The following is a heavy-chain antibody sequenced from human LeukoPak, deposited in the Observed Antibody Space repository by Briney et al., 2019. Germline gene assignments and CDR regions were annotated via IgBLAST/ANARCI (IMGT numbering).Heavy chain of an antibody. CDR1: GFIFSSYA. Sequence: GGSLRLSSAASGFIFSSYAMSWVRQAPGKGLEWVSVISGSGGSTYYADSVKGRFTISRDNSENTLYLQMNSLRAEDTAVYYCAKQVGYTYGYIDYWGQGTLVTVSS. CDR3: AKQVGYTYGYIDY. V-gene: IGHV3-23*01. D-gene: IGHD5-18*01. CDR2: ISGSGGST. J-gene: IGHJ4*02.